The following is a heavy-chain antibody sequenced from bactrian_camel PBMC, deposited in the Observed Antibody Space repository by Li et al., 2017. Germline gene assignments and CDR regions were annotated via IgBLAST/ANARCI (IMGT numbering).Heavy chain of an antibody. V-gene: IGHV3S40*01. CDR2: IDKGGGST. CDR3: VIETFGYIDY. Sequence: VQLVESGGGLVQPGGSLRLSCAASGLSSVYMSWVRQAPGKGLEWVSTIDKGGGSTWYADSVKGRFTISRDNAENTVYLQMNRLKSEDTALYYCVIETFGYIDYWGQGTQVTVS. CDR1: GLSSVY. J-gene: IGHJ4*01. D-gene: IGHD1*01.